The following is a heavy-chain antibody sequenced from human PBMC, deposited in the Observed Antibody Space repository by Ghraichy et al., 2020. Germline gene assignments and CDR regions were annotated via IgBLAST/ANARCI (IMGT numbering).Heavy chain of an antibody. J-gene: IGHJ6*02. CDR1: GGSFRDYY. CDR2: SDHSGRI. CDR3: ARATLRDGMDV. V-gene: IGHV4-34*01. Sequence: SETLSLTCAVYGGSFRDYYCTWIRQPPGKGLEYIGESDHSGRIDHNPSLRSRVTMSVATSRNHFSLKLSSVTATDTAVYYCARATLRDGMDVWGQGTTVIVYS.